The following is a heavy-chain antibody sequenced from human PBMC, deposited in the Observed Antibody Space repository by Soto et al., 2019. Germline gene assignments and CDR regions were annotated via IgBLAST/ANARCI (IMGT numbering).Heavy chain of an antibody. J-gene: IGHJ4*02. D-gene: IGHD6-19*01. V-gene: IGHV3-23*01. CDR1: GFTFSNYA. CDR3: AKASVSGSSGWYY. Sequence: GGSLRLSCAASGFTFSNYAVTWVRQAPGKGLEWVSTISGSGGSTYYADSVKGRFTISRDNSKNTLYLQMNSLRAEDTAVYYCAKASVSGSSGWYYWGQGTLVTVSS. CDR2: ISGSGGST.